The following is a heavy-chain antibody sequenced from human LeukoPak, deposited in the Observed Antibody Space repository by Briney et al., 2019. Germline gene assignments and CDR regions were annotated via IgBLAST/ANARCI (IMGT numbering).Heavy chain of an antibody. D-gene: IGHD3-22*01. CDR1: GITLSNYA. CDR3: AKRGVVIRVILVGFHKAAYYFDS. Sequence: GGSLRLSCAVSGITLSNYAMGWVRQAPGKGLEWVAGITDSGGRTNYADSVRGCFTVSRDNSKNTLYLQMNSLRPDDTAVYFCAKRGVVIRVILVGFHKAAYYFDSWGQGALVTVSS. J-gene: IGHJ4*02. CDR2: ITDSGGRT. V-gene: IGHV3-23*01.